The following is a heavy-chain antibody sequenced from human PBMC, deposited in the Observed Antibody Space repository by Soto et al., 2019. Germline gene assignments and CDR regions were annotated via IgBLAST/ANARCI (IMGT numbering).Heavy chain of an antibody. CDR1: GFTFSDSA. V-gene: IGHV3-73*01. Sequence: GGSLRLSCAASGFTFSDSAMHWVRQASGKGLEWVGRIKDKANNYATAYAASVKGRFTIYRDDSKSTAYLQMSSLQTEDTAVYYCTRLDKGSYRYDYWGQGTLVTVSS. J-gene: IGHJ4*02. CDR2: IKDKANNYAT. D-gene: IGHD3-16*02. CDR3: TRLDKGSYRYDY.